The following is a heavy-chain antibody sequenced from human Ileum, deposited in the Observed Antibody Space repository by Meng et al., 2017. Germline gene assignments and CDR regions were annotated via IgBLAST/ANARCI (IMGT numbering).Heavy chain of an antibody. CDR3: ARDIATAWFYS. CDR2: IHYSGST. CDR1: GDSLSSSTYY. V-gene: IGHV4-39*07. Sequence: ESLKISCTVSGDSLSSSTYYSGWIRQPPGQGLEWIGTIHYSGSTFYNPSLKSRVTISLDTSKNQFSLKLTSVTAADTAMYYCARDIATAWFYSWGQGTLVTVSS. J-gene: IGHJ5*01. D-gene: IGHD6-13*01.